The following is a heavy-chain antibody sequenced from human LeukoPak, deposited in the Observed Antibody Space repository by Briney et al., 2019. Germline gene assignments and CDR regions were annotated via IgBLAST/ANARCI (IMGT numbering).Heavy chain of an antibody. CDR1: GGSISSYY. V-gene: IGHV4-59*12. D-gene: IGHD2-2*02. J-gene: IGHJ3*02. CDR3: ARYCSSTSCYNLNAFDI. CDR2: IYYSGST. Sequence: NPSETLSLTCTVSGGSISSYYWSWIRQPPGKGLEWIGYIYYSGSTNYNPSLKSRVTISVDTSKNQFSLKLSSVTAADTAVYYCARYCSSTSCYNLNAFDIWGQGTMVTVSS.